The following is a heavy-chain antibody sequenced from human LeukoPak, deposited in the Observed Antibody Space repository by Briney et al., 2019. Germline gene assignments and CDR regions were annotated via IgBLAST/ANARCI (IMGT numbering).Heavy chain of an antibody. CDR1: GGSISTYY. Sequence: PSETLSLTCTVSGGSISTYYWSWIRQPPGKGLEWIGYIYHSGSTNYNPSLKSRVTISVDTSKNHFSLKLSSVTAADTAVYYCARDASIAAAGMYYYYGMDVWGQGTTVTVSS. V-gene: IGHV4-59*01. CDR2: IYHSGST. J-gene: IGHJ6*02. CDR3: ARDASIAAAGMYYYYGMDV. D-gene: IGHD6-13*01.